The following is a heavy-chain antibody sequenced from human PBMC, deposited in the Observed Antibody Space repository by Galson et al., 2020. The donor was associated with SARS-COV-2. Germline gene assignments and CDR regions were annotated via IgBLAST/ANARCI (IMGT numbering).Heavy chain of an antibody. V-gene: IGHV3-30*18. D-gene: IGHD5-18*01. CDR1: GFTFGNYA. CDR2: ISYDESHE. CDR3: AKDETDTATIYFFYGVDV. Sequence: GGSLRLSCTASGFTFGNYAMHWVRQAPGKGLEWVGLISYDESHEYYADSVKGRFTISRDHFKKAVYLQMNSLRVEDTAVYYCAKDETDTATIYFFYGVDVWGQGTTVTVSS. J-gene: IGHJ6*02.